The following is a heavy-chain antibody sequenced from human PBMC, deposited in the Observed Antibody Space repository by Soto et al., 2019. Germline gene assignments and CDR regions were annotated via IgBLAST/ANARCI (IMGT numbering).Heavy chain of an antibody. V-gene: IGHV3-23*01. J-gene: IGHJ6*02. CDR2: ISGSGGST. Sequence: PGGSLRLSCAASGFTFSSYAMSWVRQAPGKGLEWVSAISGSGGSTYYADSVKGRFTISRDNSKNTLYLQMNSLRAEDTAVYYCAIRLLGGYYYYGMDVWGQGTTVTVSS. CDR3: AIRLLGGYYYYGMDV. CDR1: GFTFSSYA. D-gene: IGHD3-16*01.